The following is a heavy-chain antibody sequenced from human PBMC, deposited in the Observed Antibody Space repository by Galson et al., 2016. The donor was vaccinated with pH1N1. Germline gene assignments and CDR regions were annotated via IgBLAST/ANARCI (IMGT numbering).Heavy chain of an antibody. CDR2: IKEDGSET. CDR1: GFTFNNYW. CDR3: ARAIGSRSSY. J-gene: IGHJ4*02. V-gene: IGHV3-7*01. Sequence: SLRLSCAASGFTFNNYWMHWVRQVPGKGLEWVANIKEDGSETYYVDSVRGRFTISRDNAKNSLYLQMNSLRDEETALYYCARAIGSRSSYWGQGTLVTVSS. D-gene: IGHD3-16*02.